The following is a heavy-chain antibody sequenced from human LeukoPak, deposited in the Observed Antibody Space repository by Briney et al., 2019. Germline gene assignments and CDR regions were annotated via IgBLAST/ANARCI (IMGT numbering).Heavy chain of an antibody. Sequence: GGSLRLSCAASGFTFSSYGMHWVRQAPGKGLEWVAFIRYDGSNKYYADSVKGRFTISRDNSKNTLYLQMNSLRAEDTAVYYCAKDSESGSYYYYYYMDVWGKGTTVTVSS. CDR1: GFTFSSYG. CDR3: AKDSESGSYYYYYYMDV. CDR2: IRYDGSNK. J-gene: IGHJ6*03. V-gene: IGHV3-30*02. D-gene: IGHD1-26*01.